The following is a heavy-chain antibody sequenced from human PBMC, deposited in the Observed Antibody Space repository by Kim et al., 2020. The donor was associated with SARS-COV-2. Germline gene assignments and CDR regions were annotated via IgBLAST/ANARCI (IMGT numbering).Heavy chain of an antibody. V-gene: IGHV5-51*01. D-gene: IGHD1-26*01. CDR1: GYSFTSYW. Sequence: GESLKISCKGSGYSFTSYWIGWVRQMPGKGLEWMGIIYPGDSDTRYSPSFQGQVTISADKSISTAYLQWSSLKASDTAMYYCARLLPRGGATWGPFPRWFDPWGQGTLVTVSS. J-gene: IGHJ5*02. CDR3: ARLLPRGGATWGPFPRWFDP. CDR2: IYPGDSDT.